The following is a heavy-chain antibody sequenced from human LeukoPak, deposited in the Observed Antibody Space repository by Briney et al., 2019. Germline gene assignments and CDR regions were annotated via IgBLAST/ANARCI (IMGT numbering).Heavy chain of an antibody. CDR2: IYSSGNT. CDR3: AREYSNSSASSRYFDY. CDR1: GGSISSYY. Sequence: SETLSLTCTVSGGSISSYYWSWIRQPAGKGLEWIGRIYSSGNTNYSPSLKSRVTMSVDTSMSVDTSKNQFSLELSSVTAADTAVYFCAREYSNSSASSRYFDYWGQGALVTVSS. D-gene: IGHD6-6*01. V-gene: IGHV4-4*07. J-gene: IGHJ4*02.